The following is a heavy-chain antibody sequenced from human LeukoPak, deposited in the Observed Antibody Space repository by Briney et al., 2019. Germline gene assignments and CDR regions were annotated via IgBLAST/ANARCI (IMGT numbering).Heavy chain of an antibody. D-gene: IGHD1-26*01. V-gene: IGHV4-34*01. CDR1: GGSFSGYY. CDR2: INHSGST. Sequence: PSETLSLXCAVYGGSFSGYYWRWIRQPPGKGLEWIGEINHSGSTNYNPSLKSRVTISVDTSKNQFSLKLSSVTAADTAVYYCARGPFIVGATLDYWGQGTLVTVSS. CDR3: ARGPFIVGATLDY. J-gene: IGHJ4*02.